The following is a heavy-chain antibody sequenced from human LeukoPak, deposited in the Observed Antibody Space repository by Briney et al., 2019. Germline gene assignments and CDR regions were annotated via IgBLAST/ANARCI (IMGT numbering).Heavy chain of an antibody. CDR1: GFTFSSSG. CDR3: ANRRGTAMLFEY. CDR2: ISGGGDST. D-gene: IGHD5-18*01. V-gene: IGHV3-23*01. Sequence: GGSLRLSCAASGFTFSSSGMSWVRQTPGKGLELVSAISGGGDSTYYADSVKGRFTISRDNYKNTLHLQMDSLRVEDTAVYYCANRRGTAMLFEYWGQGTLVTVSS. J-gene: IGHJ1*01.